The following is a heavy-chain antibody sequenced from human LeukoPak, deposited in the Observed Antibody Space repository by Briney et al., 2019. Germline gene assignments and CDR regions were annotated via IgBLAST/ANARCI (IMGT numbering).Heavy chain of an antibody. CDR2: IIPILGIA. D-gene: IGHD1-26*01. J-gene: IGHJ4*02. CDR3: ARGAVEGATGH. Sequence: SVKVSCKASGGTFSSYAISWVRQAPGQGLEWMGRIIPILGIANYAQKFQGRVTITADKSTSTAYMELSSLRSEDTAVYYCARGAVEGATGHWGQGTLVSVSS. CDR1: GGTFSSYA. V-gene: IGHV1-69*04.